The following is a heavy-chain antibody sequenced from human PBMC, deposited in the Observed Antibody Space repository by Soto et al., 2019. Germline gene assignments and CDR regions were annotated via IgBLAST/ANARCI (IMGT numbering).Heavy chain of an antibody. V-gene: IGHV4-30-2*01. CDR2: IYHSGST. J-gene: IGHJ4*02. CDR1: GGSISSGGYS. Sequence: SDTLSLTCAVSGGSISSGGYSWTWIRQPPGKGLEWIGYIYHSGSTYYNPSLKSRVTISVDRSKKQFSLKLSSVTAADTAVYYCARLEMAATNFDYWGQGTLVTVSS. CDR3: ARLEMAATNFDY. D-gene: IGHD1-1*01.